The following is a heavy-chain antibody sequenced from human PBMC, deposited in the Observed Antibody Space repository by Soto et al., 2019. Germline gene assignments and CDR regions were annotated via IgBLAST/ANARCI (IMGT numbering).Heavy chain of an antibody. Sequence: GGSLRLSCAASGFTFSSYAMSWVRQAPGKGLEWVSAISGSGSSTNYADSVKGRFTISRDNSKNTLYVQMNSLRAEDTAIYYCAKHRLPYCSGGSCYSLDYWGQGTLVTVSS. V-gene: IGHV3-23*01. J-gene: IGHJ4*02. CDR3: AKHRLPYCSGGSCYSLDY. CDR2: ISGSGSST. CDR1: GFTFSSYA. D-gene: IGHD2-15*01.